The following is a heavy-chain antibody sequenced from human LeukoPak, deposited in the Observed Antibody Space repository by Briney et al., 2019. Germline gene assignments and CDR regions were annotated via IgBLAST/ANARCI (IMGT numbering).Heavy chain of an antibody. V-gene: IGHV4-4*07. CDR1: GGPISSYY. Sequence: PSETLSLTCTVSGGPISSYYWSWIRQPAGKGLEWIGRIYTSGSTNYNPSLKSRVTMSVDTSKNQFSLKLSSVTAADTAVYYCAREGLRYFDRGGAFQHWGQGTLVTVSS. CDR2: IYTSGST. CDR3: AREGLRYFDRGGAFQH. J-gene: IGHJ1*01. D-gene: IGHD3-9*01.